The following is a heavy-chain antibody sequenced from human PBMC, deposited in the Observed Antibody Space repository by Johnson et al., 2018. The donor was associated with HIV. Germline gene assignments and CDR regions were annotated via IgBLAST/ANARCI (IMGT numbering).Heavy chain of an antibody. CDR1: GFTVSSNY. Sequence: VQLVESGGGLVQPGGSLRLSCAASGFTVSSNYLSWVRQAPGKGLEWVSLIYSGGHTYYADSVKGRFTISRDSSKNTLYLQMNSLRAEDTAVYYCARERATLWFRASGAAFDIWGQGTMVTVSS. V-gene: IGHV3-66*01. D-gene: IGHD3-10*01. CDR3: ARERATLWFRASGAAFDI. CDR2: IYSGGHT. J-gene: IGHJ3*02.